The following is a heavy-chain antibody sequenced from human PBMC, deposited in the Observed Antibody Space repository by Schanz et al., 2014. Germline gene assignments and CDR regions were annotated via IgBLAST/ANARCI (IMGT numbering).Heavy chain of an antibody. CDR3: AREFVN. CDR2: ISGSGGDSV. D-gene: IGHD2-21*01. Sequence: VQLLESGGRLVQPGGSLRLSCAASGFTVSNSYIHWVRQAPGKGLEWLSHISGSGGDSVDYADSVKGRFTISRDNTRNSLYLQMNSLRVDDTAVYYCAREFVNWGQGTLVTVSS. CDR1: GFTVSNSY. J-gene: IGHJ1*01. V-gene: IGHV3-11*01.